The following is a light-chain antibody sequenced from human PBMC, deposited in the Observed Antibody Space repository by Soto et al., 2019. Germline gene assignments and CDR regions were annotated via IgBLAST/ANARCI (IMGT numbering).Light chain of an antibody. CDR2: DAS. V-gene: IGKV1-5*01. J-gene: IGKJ3*01. Sequence: DIQMTQSPSTLSASVGDRVTITCRASQSISSWLAWYQQKPGKAPKLLIYDASSLESGVPSRFSGSGSGTDFTLTISRLEPEDFAVYYCQQYGRSPFTFGPGTKVDIK. CDR1: QSISSW. CDR3: QQYGRSPFT.